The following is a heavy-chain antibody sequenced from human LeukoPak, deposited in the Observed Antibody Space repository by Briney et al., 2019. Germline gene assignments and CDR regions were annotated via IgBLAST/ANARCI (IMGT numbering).Heavy chain of an antibody. CDR1: GGSFSGYY. Sequence: SETLSLTCAVYGGSFSGYYWSWIRQPPGKGLEWIGEINHSGSTNYNPSLKSRVTISVDTSKNQFSLKLSSVTAADTAVYYCASGPPLTCSSTSCLDDYWGQGTLVTVSS. V-gene: IGHV4-34*01. CDR2: INHSGST. J-gene: IGHJ4*02. D-gene: IGHD2-2*01. CDR3: ASGPPLTCSSTSCLDDY.